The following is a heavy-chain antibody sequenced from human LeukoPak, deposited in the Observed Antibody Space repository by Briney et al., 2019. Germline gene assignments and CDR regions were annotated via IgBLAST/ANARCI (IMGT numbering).Heavy chain of an antibody. Sequence: ASVKVSCKLSGYSLTELSIHWVRHAPGKGLEWRGGFDPENQKTIYAERFQDRVTLTEDTSTDTAYMELSSLRSDDTAVYYCATGGPMIAVVITSRPFDIWGQGTMVTVSS. CDR3: ATGGPMIAVVITSRPFDI. V-gene: IGHV1-24*01. J-gene: IGHJ3*02. CDR2: FDPENQKT. CDR1: GYSLTELS. D-gene: IGHD3-22*01.